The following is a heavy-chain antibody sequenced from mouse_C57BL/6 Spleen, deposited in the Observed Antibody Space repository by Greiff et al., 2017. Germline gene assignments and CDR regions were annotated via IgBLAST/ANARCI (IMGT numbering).Heavy chain of an antibody. J-gene: IGHJ3*01. Sequence: VQVVESGPELVKPGASVKISCKASGYAFSSSWMNWVKQRPGKGLERIGRIYPGDGDTNYNGKFKGKATLTADKSSSTAYMQLSSLTSEDSAVYFCARGDYSSNSFAYWGQGTLVTVSA. V-gene: IGHV1-82*01. CDR3: ARGDYSSNSFAY. CDR2: IYPGDGDT. D-gene: IGHD2-5*01. CDR1: GYAFSSSW.